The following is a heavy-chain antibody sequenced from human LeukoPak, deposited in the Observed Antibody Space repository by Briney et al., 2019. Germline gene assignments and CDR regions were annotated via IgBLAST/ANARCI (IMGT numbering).Heavy chain of an antibody. J-gene: IGHJ4*02. D-gene: IGHD3-22*01. CDR3: AKPDSSGYYSFDY. CDR1: GFTFSSYA. Sequence: GGSLRLSCAASGFTFSSYAMSWVRQAPGKGLEWVSGISGSGGSTYYADSVKGRFTISRDNSKNTLYLQMNSLRAEDTAVYYCAKPDSSGYYSFDYWGQGTLVTVSS. V-gene: IGHV3-23*01. CDR2: ISGSGGST.